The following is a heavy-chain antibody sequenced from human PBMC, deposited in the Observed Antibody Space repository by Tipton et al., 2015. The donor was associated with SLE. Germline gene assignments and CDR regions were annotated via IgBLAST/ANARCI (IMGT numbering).Heavy chain of an antibody. J-gene: IGHJ4*02. CDR1: GFTFSRFG. V-gene: IGHV3-30*02. D-gene: IGHD4-17*01. CDR2: TRYDGSNK. CDR3: AKDFREAAYGDYFDY. Sequence: SLRLSCAASGFTFSRFGMHWVRQAPGKGLEWVAFTRYDGSNKYYGDSVKGRFTISRDNSKNTLYLQMNSLRAEDTAVYYCAKDFREAAYGDYFDYWGQGTLVTVSS.